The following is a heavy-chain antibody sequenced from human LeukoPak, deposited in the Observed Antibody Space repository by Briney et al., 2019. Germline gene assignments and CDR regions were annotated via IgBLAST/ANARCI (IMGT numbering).Heavy chain of an antibody. V-gene: IGHV1-2*02. D-gene: IGHD2-2*01. J-gene: IGHJ4*02. Sequence: ASVKVSCKASGYTFTGYYMHWVRQAPGQGLEWMGWINPNTGETNSAQKFRGRVTMTRDTTINTAYMELTRLTSDDTAVYYCASYPRYSSTPPFDYWGQGTLVTVS. CDR1: GYTFTGYY. CDR2: INPNTGET. CDR3: ASYPRYSSTPPFDY.